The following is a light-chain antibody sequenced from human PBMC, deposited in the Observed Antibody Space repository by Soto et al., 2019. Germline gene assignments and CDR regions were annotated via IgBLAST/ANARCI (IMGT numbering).Light chain of an antibody. CDR3: VSYTTSTSYV. J-gene: IGLJ1*01. V-gene: IGLV2-14*03. CDR1: SSDVGGYIY. CDR2: DVN. Sequence: QSALTEPASVSGSPGQSTTISCTGTSSDVGGYIYVSWYQQHPGKAPKLMIYDVNNRPSGVSNRFSGSKSGNTASLTISGLQTEDEADYYCVSYTTSTSYVFGCGTKLTVL.